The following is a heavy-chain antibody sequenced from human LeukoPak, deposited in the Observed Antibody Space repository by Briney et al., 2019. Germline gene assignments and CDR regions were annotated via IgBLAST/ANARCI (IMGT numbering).Heavy chain of an antibody. CDR2: IRYDGSNK. V-gene: IGHV3-30*02. J-gene: IGHJ4*02. CDR1: GFTFSSYG. Sequence: GGSLRLSCAAPGFTFSSYGMHWVRQAPGKGLEWVAFIRYDGSNKYYADSVKGRFTISRDNSKNTLYLQMNSLRAEDTAVYYCAKDTWELPDYWGQGTLVTVSS. D-gene: IGHD1-26*01. CDR3: AKDTWELPDY.